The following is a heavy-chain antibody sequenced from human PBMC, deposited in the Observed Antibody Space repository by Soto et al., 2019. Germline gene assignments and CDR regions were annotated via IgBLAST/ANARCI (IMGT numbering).Heavy chain of an antibody. J-gene: IGHJ4*02. Sequence: EVQLAESGGGLVQPGGSLKLSCAASGFTFSGSAMHWVRQASGKGLEWVGRIRSKANSYATAYAASVKGRFTISRDDSKNTAYLQMNSLKTEDTAVYYCTRPTADNDYGDYSDDYWGQGTLVTVSS. V-gene: IGHV3-73*01. D-gene: IGHD4-17*01. CDR3: TRPTADNDYGDYSDDY. CDR2: IRSKANSYAT. CDR1: GFTFSGSA.